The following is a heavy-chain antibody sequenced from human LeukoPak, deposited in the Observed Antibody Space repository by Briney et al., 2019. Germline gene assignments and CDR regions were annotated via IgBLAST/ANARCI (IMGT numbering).Heavy chain of an antibody. J-gene: IGHJ4*02. Sequence: GGSLRLSCAASGFTFSSYGMHWVRQAPGKGLEWVAFIRYDGSNKYYADSVKGRFAISRDNSKNTLFLQMNSLRADDTAVYYCAQMPHSSGFVPDYWGQGTLVTVSS. CDR1: GFTFSSYG. CDR3: AQMPHSSGFVPDY. CDR2: IRYDGSNK. D-gene: IGHD3-22*01. V-gene: IGHV3-30*02.